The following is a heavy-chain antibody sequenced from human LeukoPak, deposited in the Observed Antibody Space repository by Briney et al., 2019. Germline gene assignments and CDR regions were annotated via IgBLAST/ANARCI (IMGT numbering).Heavy chain of an antibody. CDR2: IYHSGST. Sequence: ASETLSLTCAVSGGSISSGGYSWSWIRQPPGKGLEWIGYIYHSGSTYYNPSLKSRVTISVDRSKNQFSLKLSSVTAADTAVYYCARVPYYDILTGTRGYYFDYWGQGTLVTVSS. V-gene: IGHV4-30-2*01. D-gene: IGHD3-9*01. J-gene: IGHJ4*02. CDR1: GGSISSGGYS. CDR3: ARVPYYDILTGTRGYYFDY.